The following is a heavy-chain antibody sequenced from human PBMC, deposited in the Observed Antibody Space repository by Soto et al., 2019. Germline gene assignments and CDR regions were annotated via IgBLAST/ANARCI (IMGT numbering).Heavy chain of an antibody. D-gene: IGHD5-12*01. CDR2: IVPIVGTT. J-gene: IGHJ4*02. Sequence: QVQLVQSGAEVRQPASSVKVSCKTSGGTFSSYAISWVRQAPGQGLEWMGGIVPIVGTTTYAQKFQGRVTSTADEDTSTAYMQLSRLRSDDTAVYYCVRVVAIPGYPDHWGQGTLVTVSS. V-gene: IGHV1-69*12. CDR1: GGTFSSYA. CDR3: VRVVAIPGYPDH.